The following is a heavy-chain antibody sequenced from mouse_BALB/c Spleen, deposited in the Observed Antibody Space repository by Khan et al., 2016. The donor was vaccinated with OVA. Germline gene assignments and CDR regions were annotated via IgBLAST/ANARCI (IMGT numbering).Heavy chain of an antibody. Sequence: EVQLQESGPGLVKPSQSLSLTCTVTGYSITSDYAWNWIRQFPGNKLEWMGYISYSGRTSYNPSLKSRISITRDTSKNQFFLQLNSVTTEDTATYYCARSVTNTTVVATDFDYWGQSTTLTVSS. CDR3: ARSVTNTTVVATDFDY. CDR2: ISYSGRT. J-gene: IGHJ2*01. D-gene: IGHD1-1*01. CDR1: GYSITSDYA. V-gene: IGHV3-2*02.